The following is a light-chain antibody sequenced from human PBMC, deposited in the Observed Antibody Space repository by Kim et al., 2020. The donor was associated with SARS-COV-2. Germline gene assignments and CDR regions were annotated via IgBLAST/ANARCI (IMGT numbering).Light chain of an antibody. J-gene: IGKJ2*01. CDR1: QSISSW. V-gene: IGKV1-5*01. CDR3: HQYQSYPYT. Sequence: SVSVGDRVTIPCRASQSISSWLAWYQQQPGTAPKLRIYDASSLQSGVPPRFSGRGSGTEFTLTISSLQPDDFATYYCHQYQSYPYTFGQGTKLEI. CDR2: DAS.